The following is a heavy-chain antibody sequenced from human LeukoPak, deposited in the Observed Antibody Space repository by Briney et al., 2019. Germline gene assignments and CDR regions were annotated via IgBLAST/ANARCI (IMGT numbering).Heavy chain of an antibody. CDR1: DFSFSDSW. Sequence: GGSLRLSCAASDFSFSDSWMDWVRQAPGKGLEWVSYISSSGSTIYYADSVKGRFTISRDNAKNSLYLQMNSLRAEDTAVYYCAELGITMIGGVWGKGTTVTISS. CDR2: ISSSGSTI. V-gene: IGHV3-48*04. CDR3: AELGITMIGGV. J-gene: IGHJ6*04. D-gene: IGHD3-10*02.